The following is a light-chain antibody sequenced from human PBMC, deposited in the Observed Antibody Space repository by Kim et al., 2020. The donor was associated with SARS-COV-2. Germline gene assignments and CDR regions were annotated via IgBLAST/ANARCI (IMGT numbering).Light chain of an antibody. Sequence: GQSFTIYCIGTSSDVGGYDYVSLYQQHPGKAPKVMIYDVTKRPSGVSNRFSGSRSGSTASLTISGLQAGDEADYYCSSYTSSNTVLFGGGTQLTVL. J-gene: IGLJ2*01. V-gene: IGLV2-14*03. CDR1: SSDVGGYDY. CDR2: DVT. CDR3: SSYTSSNTVL.